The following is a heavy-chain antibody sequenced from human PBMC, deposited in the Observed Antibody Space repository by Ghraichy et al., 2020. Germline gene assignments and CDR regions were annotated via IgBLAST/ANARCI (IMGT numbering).Heavy chain of an antibody. Sequence: SETLSLTCAVYGGSFSGYYWSWIRQPPGKGLEWIGEINHSGSTNYNPSLKSRVTISVDTSKNQFSLKLSSVTAADTAVYYCARINLEGYCSGGSCWNHRTVNWFDPWGQGTLVTVSS. CDR1: GGSFSGYY. CDR3: ARINLEGYCSGGSCWNHRTVNWFDP. J-gene: IGHJ5*02. CDR2: INHSGST. D-gene: IGHD2-15*01. V-gene: IGHV4-34*01.